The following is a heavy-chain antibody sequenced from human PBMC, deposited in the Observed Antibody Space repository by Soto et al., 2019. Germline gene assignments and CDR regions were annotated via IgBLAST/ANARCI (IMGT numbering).Heavy chain of an antibody. CDR2: ISAYNGNT. CDR1: GYTFTSYG. V-gene: IGHV1-18*01. D-gene: IGHD3-10*01. Sequence: QVQLVQSGAEVKKPGASVKVSCKASGYTFTSYGINWVRQAPGQGLEWMGWISAYNGNTNYAQKLQGRVTMTTDTSTSTAYMELRSLRSDDTAVYYCARGRITMVRGVISLNWFDPWGQGTLVTVSS. CDR3: ARGRITMVRGVISLNWFDP. J-gene: IGHJ5*02.